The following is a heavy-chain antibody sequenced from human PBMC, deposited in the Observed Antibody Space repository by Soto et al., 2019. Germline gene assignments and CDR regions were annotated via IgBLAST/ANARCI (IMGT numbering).Heavy chain of an antibody. CDR3: ATEGDFWMGFYGWWGA. CDR1: GSTLESHW. Sequence: EVQLVESGGGLVQPGGSLRLVCVDSGSTLESHWMARVRQAPGKGLEWVANIRQDGTEIHYVEAVRGRFIISRDNAKKSGYLQMNSLSVEDSARYYGATEGDFWMGFYGWWGAWGQGTLVTVSS. J-gene: IGHJ5*02. V-gene: IGHV3-7*01. D-gene: IGHD3-3*01. CDR2: IRQDGTEI.